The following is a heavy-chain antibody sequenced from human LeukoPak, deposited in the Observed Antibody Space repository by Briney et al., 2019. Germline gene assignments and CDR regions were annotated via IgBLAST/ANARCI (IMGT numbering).Heavy chain of an antibody. CDR2: IYYSGST. V-gene: IGHV4-59*01. D-gene: IGHD2-2*02. CDR3: ARGSGYCSSTSCYTAFDY. J-gene: IGHJ4*02. Sequence: SEALSLTCTVSGGSISSYYWSWIRQPPGKGLEWIGYIYYSGSTNYNPSLKSRVTISVDTSKNQFSLKLSSVTAADTAVYYCARGSGYCSSTSCYTAFDYWGQGTLVTVSS. CDR1: GGSISSYY.